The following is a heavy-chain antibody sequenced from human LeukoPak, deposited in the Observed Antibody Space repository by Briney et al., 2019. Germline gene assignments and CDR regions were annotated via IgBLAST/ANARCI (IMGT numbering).Heavy chain of an antibody. V-gene: IGHV4-4*07. CDR2: IYSSGST. CDR1: GGSINNYY. J-gene: IGHJ4*02. Sequence: SETLSLTCTVSGGSINNYYWNWIRQSAGKGLEWIGRIYSSGSTNYNPSLKSRVTISVDTSKNQFSLKLSSVTAADTAVYYCARRGLLWLRESTVVDYWGQGTLVTVSS. D-gene: IGHD3-10*01. CDR3: ARRGLLWLRESTVVDY.